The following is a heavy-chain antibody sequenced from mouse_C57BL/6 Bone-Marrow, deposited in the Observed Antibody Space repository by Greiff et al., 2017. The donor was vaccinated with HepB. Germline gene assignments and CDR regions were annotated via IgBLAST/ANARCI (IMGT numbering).Heavy chain of an antibody. CDR2: ISDGGSYT. D-gene: IGHD1-1*01. J-gene: IGHJ4*01. CDR1: GFTFSSYD. CDR3: ARDYYYGSTYYYAMDY. V-gene: IGHV5-4*01. Sequence: EVMLVESGGGLVKPGGSLKLSCAASGFTFSSYDMSWVRQTPEKRLEWVATISDGGSYTYYPDNVKGRFTISRDNAKNNLYLQMSHLKSEDTAMYYCARDYYYGSTYYYAMDYWGQGTSVTVSS.